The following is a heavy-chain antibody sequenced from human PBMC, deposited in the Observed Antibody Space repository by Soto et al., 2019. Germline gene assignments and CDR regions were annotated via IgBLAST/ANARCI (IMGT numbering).Heavy chain of an antibody. Sequence: ASVKVSCKASGYTFTSYYMHWVRQAPGQGLEWMGIINPSGGSTSYAQKFQGRVTMTRDTSTSTVYMELSSLRSEDTAVYCCARDLNIYPFVVVTADTGDNWFDPWGQGTLVTVSS. V-gene: IGHV1-46*01. CDR3: ARDLNIYPFVVVTADTGDNWFDP. J-gene: IGHJ5*02. CDR1: GYTFTSYY. CDR2: INPSGGST. D-gene: IGHD2-21*02.